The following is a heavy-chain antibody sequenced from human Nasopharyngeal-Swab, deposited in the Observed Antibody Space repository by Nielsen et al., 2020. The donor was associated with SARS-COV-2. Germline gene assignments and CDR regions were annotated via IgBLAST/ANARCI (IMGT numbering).Heavy chain of an antibody. CDR1: GYTFTGYY. Sequence: ALVKVSCKASGYTFTGYYMHWVRQAPGQGLEWMGWISAYNGNTNYAQKLQGRVTMTTDTSTSTAYMELRSLRSDDTAVYYCARDRWNDILTGYYGSYGMDVWGQGTTVTVSS. V-gene: IGHV1-18*04. CDR3: ARDRWNDILTGYYGSYGMDV. J-gene: IGHJ6*02. D-gene: IGHD3-9*01. CDR2: ISAYNGNT.